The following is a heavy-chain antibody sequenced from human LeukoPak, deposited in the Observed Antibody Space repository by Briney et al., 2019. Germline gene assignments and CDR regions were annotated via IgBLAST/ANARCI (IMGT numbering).Heavy chain of an antibody. J-gene: IGHJ4*02. V-gene: IGHV1-46*04. CDR3: ARGGYQVGVDY. D-gene: IGHD3-16*01. CDR2: INPSGGIT. Sequence: GASVKVSFKASGYTFTSYYMHWVRQAPGQGLEWMGIINPSGGITGYALKLQGRVTMTRDTSTSTVYMELSSLRSEDTAVYYCARGGYQVGVDYWGQGTLVTVSS. CDR1: GYTFTSYY.